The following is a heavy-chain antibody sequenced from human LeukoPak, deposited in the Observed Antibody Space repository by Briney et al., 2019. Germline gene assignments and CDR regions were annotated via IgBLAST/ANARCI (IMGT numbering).Heavy chain of an antibody. D-gene: IGHD3-22*01. CDR3: ARDGPHYYDXXGYLGL. V-gene: IGHV3-33*01. CDR1: GFTFSSYG. J-gene: IGHJ4*02. Sequence: GGSLRLSCAASGFTFSSYGMHWVRQAPGKGLEWVAVIWYDGSNKYYADSVKGRFTISRDNSKNTLYLQMNSLRAEDTAVYYCARDGPHYYDXXGYLGLWGQXXXXXVSS. CDR2: IWYDGSNK.